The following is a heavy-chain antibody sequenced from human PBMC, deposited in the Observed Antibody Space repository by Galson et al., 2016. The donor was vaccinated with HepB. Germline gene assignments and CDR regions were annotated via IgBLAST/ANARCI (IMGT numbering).Heavy chain of an antibody. CDR2: ITSGGAG. V-gene: IGHV3-53*05. CDR3: VGPGTAY. D-gene: IGHD3-10*01. CDR1: GFDVSGKF. J-gene: IGHJ4*02. Sequence: SLRLSCAASGFDVSGKFMNWVRQAPGKGLEWVSVITSGGAGVYAASVKGRFTIFRDNSKNILSLQMNRLRSDDTAMYYCVGPGTAYWGLGTMVTVSP.